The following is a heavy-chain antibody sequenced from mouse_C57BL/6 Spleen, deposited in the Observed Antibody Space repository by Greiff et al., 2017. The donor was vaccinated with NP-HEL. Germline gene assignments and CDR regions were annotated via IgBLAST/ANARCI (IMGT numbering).Heavy chain of an antibody. V-gene: IGHV5-6*01. D-gene: IGHD3-2*02. CDR2: ISSGGSYT. CDR3: ARHHSSGYVGYYFDY. J-gene: IGHJ2*01. Sequence: EVKLMESGGDLVKPGGSLKLSCAASGFTFSSYGMSWVRQTPDKRLEWVATISSGGSYTYYPDSVKGRFTISRDNAKNTLYLQMSSLKSEDTAMYYCARHHSSGYVGYYFDYWGQGTTLTVSS. CDR1: GFTFSSYG.